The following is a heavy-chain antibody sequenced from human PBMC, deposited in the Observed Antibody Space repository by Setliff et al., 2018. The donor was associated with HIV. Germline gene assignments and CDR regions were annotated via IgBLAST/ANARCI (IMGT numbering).Heavy chain of an antibody. J-gene: IGHJ4*02. CDR2: INPNSGGT. V-gene: IGHV1-2*06. D-gene: IGHD3-3*01. CDR1: GYTFTGYY. Sequence: ASVKVSCKASGYTFTGYYMHWVRQAPGQGLEWMGRINPNSGGTNYAQKFQGRVTMTRDTSISSAYMELSRLRSDDTAVYYCARRPYDLWSGYLEYWGQGTLVTVSS. CDR3: ARRPYDLWSGYLEY.